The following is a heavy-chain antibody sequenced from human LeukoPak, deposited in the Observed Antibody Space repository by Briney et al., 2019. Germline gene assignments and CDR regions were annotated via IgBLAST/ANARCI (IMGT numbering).Heavy chain of an antibody. D-gene: IGHD3-10*01. CDR2: IYPGDSDT. J-gene: IGHJ4*01. Sequence: GESLKISCKGSGYSFTSYWIGWVRQMPGKGLEWMGIIYPGDSDTRYSPSFQGQVTTSADKSISTAYLQWSSLKASDTAMYYCAIRSVQFGELSSFGYWGQAPWSPSPQ. CDR1: GYSFTSYW. CDR3: AIRSVQFGELSSFGY. V-gene: IGHV5-51*01.